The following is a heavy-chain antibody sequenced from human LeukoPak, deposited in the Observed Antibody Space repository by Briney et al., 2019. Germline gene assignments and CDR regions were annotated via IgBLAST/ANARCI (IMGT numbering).Heavy chain of an antibody. Sequence: GGSLRLSCAASGFTFSGHDMHWVRQAPGKGLEWVAVISYDGSNKYYADSVKGRFTISRDNSKNTLYLQMNSLRAEDTAIYYCARVSSTGYAVSSGLYYWGQGALVTVSS. D-gene: IGHD3-22*01. J-gene: IGHJ4*02. CDR3: ARVSSTGYAVSSGLYY. CDR1: GFTFSGHD. CDR2: ISYDGSNK. V-gene: IGHV3-30*12.